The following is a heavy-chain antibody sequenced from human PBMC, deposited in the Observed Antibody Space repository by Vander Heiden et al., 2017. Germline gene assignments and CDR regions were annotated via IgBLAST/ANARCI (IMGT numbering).Heavy chain of an antibody. CDR2: ISYDGSNK. CDR1: SYA. CDR3: ARDDGNPYCGGDCYPNAFDI. V-gene: IGHV3-30*01. D-gene: IGHD2-21*02. Sequence: SYAVHWVRQAPGKGLEWVAVISYDGSNKYYADSVKGRFTISRDNSKNTLYLQMNSLRAEDTAVYYCARDDGNPYCGGDCYPNAFDIWGQGTMVTVSS. J-gene: IGHJ3*02.